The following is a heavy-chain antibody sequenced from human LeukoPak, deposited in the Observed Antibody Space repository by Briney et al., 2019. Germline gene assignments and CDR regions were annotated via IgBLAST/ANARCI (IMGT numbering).Heavy chain of an antibody. Sequence: KPSETLSLTCAVYGGSFSGYYWSWIRQLPGKGLEWIGEINHSGSTNYNPSLKSRVTISVDTSKNQFSLKLSSVTAADTAVYYCARRPEYSSSSDWFDPWGQGTLVTVSS. CDR2: INHSGST. D-gene: IGHD6-6*01. CDR1: GGSFSGYY. J-gene: IGHJ5*02. V-gene: IGHV4-34*01. CDR3: ARRPEYSSSSDWFDP.